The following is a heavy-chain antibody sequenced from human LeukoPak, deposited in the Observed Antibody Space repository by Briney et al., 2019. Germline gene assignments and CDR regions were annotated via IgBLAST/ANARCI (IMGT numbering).Heavy chain of an antibody. D-gene: IGHD5-24*01. Sequence: DSVKVSCKASGYTFTSYGISWVRQAPGQGLELMGWISTYNGNTNYAQKLQGRVTMTTDTSTSTAYMELRSLRSDDTAVYYSARGKIEMGAFDIWGQGTTVTVSS. CDR2: ISTYNGNT. J-gene: IGHJ3*02. CDR1: GYTFTSYG. V-gene: IGHV1-18*01. CDR3: ARGKIEMGAFDI.